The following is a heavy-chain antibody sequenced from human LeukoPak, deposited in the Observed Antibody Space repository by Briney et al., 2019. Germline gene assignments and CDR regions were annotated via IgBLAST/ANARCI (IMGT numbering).Heavy chain of an antibody. CDR2: INSDGSST. Sequence: LPGGSLRLSCAASGFTFSSYWMHWARQAPGKGLVWVSRINSDGSSTSYADSVKGRFTISRDNAKNTPYLQMNSLRAEDTVVYYCARGKYSSPSSVDYWGQGTLVTVSS. CDR3: ARGKYSSPSSVDY. J-gene: IGHJ4*02. D-gene: IGHD6-6*01. CDR1: GFTFSSYW. V-gene: IGHV3-74*01.